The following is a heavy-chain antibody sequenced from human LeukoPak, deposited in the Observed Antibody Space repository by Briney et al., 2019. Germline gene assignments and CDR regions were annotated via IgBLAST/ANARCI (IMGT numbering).Heavy chain of an antibody. V-gene: IGHV3-21*01. D-gene: IGHD3-10*01. CDR2: ISSSSSYI. CDR3: ARIIYGSGSYYRSY. Sequence: GGSLRLSCAASGFTFSSYSMNWVRQAPGKGLEWVSSISSSSSYIYYADSVKGRFTVSRDNAKNSLYLQMNSLRAEDTAVYYCARIIYGSGSYYRSYWGQGTLVTVSS. J-gene: IGHJ4*02. CDR1: GFTFSSYS.